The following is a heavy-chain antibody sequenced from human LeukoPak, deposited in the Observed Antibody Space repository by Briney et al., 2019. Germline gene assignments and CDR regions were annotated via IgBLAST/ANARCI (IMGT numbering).Heavy chain of an antibody. Sequence: SETLSLTCAVYGGSFSGYYWSWIRQPPGKGLEWIGEINHSGSTNYNPSLKSRVTISVDTSKNQFSLKLSSVTAADTAVYYCAGRLWRRDGYNLSAFDIWGQGTMVTVSS. CDR2: INHSGST. CDR3: AGRLWRRDGYNLSAFDI. D-gene: IGHD5-24*01. CDR1: GGSFSGYY. J-gene: IGHJ3*02. V-gene: IGHV4-34*01.